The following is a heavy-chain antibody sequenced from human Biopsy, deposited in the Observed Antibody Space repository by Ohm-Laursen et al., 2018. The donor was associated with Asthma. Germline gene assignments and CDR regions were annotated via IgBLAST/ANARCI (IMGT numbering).Heavy chain of an antibody. V-gene: IGHV1-69*13. CDR1: GGTFNSDA. Sequence: SVKVSCKASGGTFNSDAISWVRQAPGQGLEWMGGIIPIFGTPSYAQKFQGRVTITADESTSTAYMELSSLRSEDTAVYYCARHPYVDGSDNYYYRGNDYYLGMDVWGQGTTVTVSS. CDR3: ARHPYVDGSDNYYYRGNDYYLGMDV. J-gene: IGHJ6*02. D-gene: IGHD3-10*01. CDR2: IIPIFGTP.